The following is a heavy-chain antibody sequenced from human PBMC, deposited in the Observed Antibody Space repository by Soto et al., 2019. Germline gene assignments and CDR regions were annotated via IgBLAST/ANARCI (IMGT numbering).Heavy chain of an antibody. J-gene: IGHJ4*02. CDR2: ISAYNGKT. CDR1: GYPFTSYG. CDR3: ARDRLIAVTGLLHY. Sequence: QVQLVQSGAEVKKHGASVKVSCKTSGYPFTSYGINWVRQAPGQGPEWMGWISAYNGKTSNTQKFQGRFTMTTDTSTSTAYMELRSLRSDDTAVYYGARDRLIAVTGLLHYWGQGTLVTVSS. D-gene: IGHD6-19*01. V-gene: IGHV1-18*01.